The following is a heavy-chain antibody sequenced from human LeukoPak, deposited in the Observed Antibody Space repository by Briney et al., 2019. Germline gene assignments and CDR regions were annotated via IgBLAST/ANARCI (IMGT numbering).Heavy chain of an antibody. V-gene: IGHV4-59*01. CDR1: GGSISSYY. D-gene: IGHD1-1*01. Sequence: PSETLSLTCTVSGGSISSYYWSWIRQPPGKGLEWIGYIYYSGSTNYNPSLKSRVTISVDTSKNQFSLKLSSVTAADTAVYYCARGPTRNDFDYWGQGTLVTVSS. CDR2: IYYSGST. CDR3: ARGPTRNDFDY. J-gene: IGHJ4*02.